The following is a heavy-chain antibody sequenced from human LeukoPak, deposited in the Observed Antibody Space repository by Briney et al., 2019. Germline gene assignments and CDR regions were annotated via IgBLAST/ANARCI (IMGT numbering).Heavy chain of an antibody. CDR3: ARSLLWPTGASES. CDR1: GGSISSYY. J-gene: IGHJ3*02. CDR2: INHSGWT. D-gene: IGHD2-8*02. V-gene: IGHV4-34*01. Sequence: PSETLSLTCTVSGGSISSYYWSWIRQPPGKGLEWIGEINHSGWTNYNPSLESRVTISLEASRTHFSLKMNSLTAADTAVYFCARSLLWPTGASESWGQGTTVTVSS.